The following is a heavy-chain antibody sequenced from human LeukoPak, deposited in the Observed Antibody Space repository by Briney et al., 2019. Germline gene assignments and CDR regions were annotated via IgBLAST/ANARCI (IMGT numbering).Heavy chain of an antibody. CDR2: ITNDGSST. J-gene: IGHJ4*02. CDR3: ARGRPHGNDY. V-gene: IGHV3-74*01. CDR1: GLTFSSHW. D-gene: IGHD4-23*01. Sequence: GGSLRLSCAASGLTFSSHWMHWVRQAPGKGLVWVSRITNDGSSTTYADSVKGRFSISRDNAKNTLYLQMNSLRVEDTDVYYCARGRPHGNDYWGQGTLVTVSS.